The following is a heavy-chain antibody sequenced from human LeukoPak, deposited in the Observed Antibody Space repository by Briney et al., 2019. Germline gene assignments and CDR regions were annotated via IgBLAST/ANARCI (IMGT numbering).Heavy chain of an antibody. CDR1: GFTFSNYD. CDR3: VRMVSGDS. CDR2: ISTSGIHI. V-gene: IGHV3-23*01. J-gene: IGHJ4*02. Sequence: GGSLRLSCAVSGFTFSNYDMNWVRQAPGKGPEWVTTISTSGIHIYYADSAKGRFTISRDNSRNTLELQMNSLRGEDTAVYYCVRMVSGDSWGQGTLVTVTS. D-gene: IGHD2-8*01.